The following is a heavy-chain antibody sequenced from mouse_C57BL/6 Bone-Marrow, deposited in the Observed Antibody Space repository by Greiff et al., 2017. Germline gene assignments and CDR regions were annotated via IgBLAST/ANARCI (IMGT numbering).Heavy chain of an antibody. J-gene: IGHJ2*01. CDR3: ARGEEDYDGFDY. Sequence: QVLLQQPGAELVRPGTSVKLSCKASGYTFTSYWLHWVKQRPGQGLEWIGVIDPSDSYTNYNQKFMGKATLTVDTYSSTAYMQLSSMTSEDAAVDYCARGEEDYDGFDYWGQGTTLTVSS. CDR2: IDPSDSYT. CDR1: GYTFTSYW. V-gene: IGHV1-59*01. D-gene: IGHD2-4*01.